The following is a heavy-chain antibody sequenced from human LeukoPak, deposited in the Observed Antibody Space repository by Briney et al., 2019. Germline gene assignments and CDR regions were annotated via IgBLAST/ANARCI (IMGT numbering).Heavy chain of an antibody. J-gene: IGHJ4*02. CDR3: ARREARIFDY. V-gene: IGHV3-11*03. CDR2: ISSTSTYT. Sequence: GGSLRLSCAVSGFTLSDYYMSWVRQAPGKGLEWVSYISSTSTYTNYADSVKGRFTISRDNAKNSLYLQMNSLRAEDTVVYYCARREARIFDYWGQGTLVTVSS. CDR1: GFTLSDYY. D-gene: IGHD1-26*01.